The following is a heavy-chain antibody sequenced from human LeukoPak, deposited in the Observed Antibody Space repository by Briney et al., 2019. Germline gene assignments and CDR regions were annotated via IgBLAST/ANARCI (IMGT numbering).Heavy chain of an antibody. J-gene: IGHJ4*02. V-gene: IGHV3-30*04. CDR2: ISYDGSNK. CDR1: GFTFSSYA. CDR3: ARGSRNVMDY. D-gene: IGHD1-1*01. Sequence: GGSLRLSCAASGFTFSSYAMHWVRQAPGTGLEWVEVISYDGSNKYYANSVKGRFTISRDNSKNTLYLQMNSLRAEDTAVYYFARGSRNVMDYWGQGTLVTVSS.